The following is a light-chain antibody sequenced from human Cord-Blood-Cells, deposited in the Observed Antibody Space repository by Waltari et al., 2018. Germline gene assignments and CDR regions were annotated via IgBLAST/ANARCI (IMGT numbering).Light chain of an antibody. CDR3: SSYTSSSTV. CDR2: DVR. J-gene: IGLJ1*01. CDR1: SSDVGGYNY. V-gene: IGLV2-14*01. Sequence: QSALTQPASVSGSPGQSITISCTGNSSDVGGYNYVSWYQQHPGKAPKLMIYDVRNRPSGGSNRFSGSKSGNTASLTISGLQAEDEADYYCSSYTSSSTVFGTGTKVTVL.